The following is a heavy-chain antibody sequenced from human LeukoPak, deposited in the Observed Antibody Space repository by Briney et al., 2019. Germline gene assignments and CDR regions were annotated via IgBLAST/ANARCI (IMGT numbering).Heavy chain of an antibody. CDR1: GGSISRNIYY. CDR3: ARVLQTYDFWSGYLAGYFDY. J-gene: IGHJ4*02. D-gene: IGHD3-3*01. V-gene: IGHV4-39*07. Sequence: PSETLSLTCTVSGGSISRNIYYWGWIRQPPGKGLEWIRSIHYSGTSYYNPSLKSRVTISVDTSKNQFSLKLSSVTAADTAVYYCARVLQTYDFWSGYLAGYFDYWGQGTLVTVSS. CDR2: IHYSGTS.